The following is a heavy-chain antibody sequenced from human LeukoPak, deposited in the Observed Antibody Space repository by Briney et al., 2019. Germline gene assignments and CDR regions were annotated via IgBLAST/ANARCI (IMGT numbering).Heavy chain of an antibody. CDR2: IKSKTDGGTT. V-gene: IGHV3-15*01. J-gene: IGHJ4*02. Sequence: KPGRSLRLSCAVSGFTFSNAWMSWVRQTPGKGLEWVGRIKSKTDGGTTDYVAPVKGRFTISRDDSKNTLYLQMNSLKSEDTAVYYCTTDYGSGSYRYFNYWGQGTLVTVAS. CDR1: GFTFSNAW. D-gene: IGHD3-10*01. CDR3: TTDYGSGSYRYFNY.